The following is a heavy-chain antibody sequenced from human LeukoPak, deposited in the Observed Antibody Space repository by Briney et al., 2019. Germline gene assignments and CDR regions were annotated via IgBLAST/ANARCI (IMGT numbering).Heavy chain of an antibody. D-gene: IGHD1-1*01. CDR1: GGSISSYY. J-gene: IGHJ4*02. Sequence: SQTLSLTCTVSGGSISSYYWSWIRQPSGKGLEWSGYINDSGSTNSNPSLKSRVTMSVDTSKNRFSLKLSSVTAADTAVYYCTRRGRNNWGEGNDYWGQGTLVTVSS. CDR2: INDSGST. V-gene: IGHV4-59*08. CDR3: TRRGRNNWGEGNDY.